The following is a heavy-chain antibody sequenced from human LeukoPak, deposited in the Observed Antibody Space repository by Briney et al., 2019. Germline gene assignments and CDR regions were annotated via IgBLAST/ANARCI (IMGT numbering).Heavy chain of an antibody. Sequence: PGRSLRLSCAASGFTFDDYAMHWVRQAPGEGLEWVSGISWNSGSIGYADSVKGRFTISRDNAKNSLYLQMNSLRAEDTALYYCAKVRGYDPRAGQDFDYWGQGTLVTVSS. J-gene: IGHJ4*02. V-gene: IGHV3-9*01. CDR1: GFTFDDYA. CDR3: AKVRGYDPRAGQDFDY. D-gene: IGHD5-12*01. CDR2: ISWNSGSI.